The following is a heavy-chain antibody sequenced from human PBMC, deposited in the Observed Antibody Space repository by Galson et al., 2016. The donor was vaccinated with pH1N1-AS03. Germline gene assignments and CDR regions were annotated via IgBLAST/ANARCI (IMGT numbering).Heavy chain of an antibody. CDR2: SGTAGDT. V-gene: IGHV3-13*01. CDR1: GFTFSSHD. D-gene: IGHD3-10*01. CDR3: ARGKEGHFYGMDV. J-gene: IGHJ6*02. Sequence: SLRLSCAGAGFTFSSHDMYWVRQPPGKGLEWVSASGTAGDTYYAGSVKGRFTISRENAKNSLYLQMNSLRAGDTAVYYCARGKEGHFYGMDVWGQGTTVTVSS.